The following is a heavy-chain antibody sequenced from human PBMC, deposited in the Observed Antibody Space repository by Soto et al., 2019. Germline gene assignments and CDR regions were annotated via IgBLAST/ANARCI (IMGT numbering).Heavy chain of an antibody. V-gene: IGHV5-51*01. D-gene: IGHD2-15*01. CDR3: SRAVVVAANRYFDY. Sequence: GESLKISCKGSGYSFTSYWIGWVRQMPGKGLEWMGIIYPGDSDTRYSPSFQGQVTISADKSISTAYLQWSSLKASDTAMYYCSRAVVVAANRYFDYWGQGTLVPVSS. CDR2: IYPGDSDT. J-gene: IGHJ4*02. CDR1: GYSFTSYW.